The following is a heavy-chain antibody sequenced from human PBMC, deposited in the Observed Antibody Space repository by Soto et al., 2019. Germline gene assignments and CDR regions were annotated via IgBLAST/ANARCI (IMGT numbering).Heavy chain of an antibody. V-gene: IGHV1-69*13. J-gene: IGHJ6*02. D-gene: IGHD6-13*01. CDR2: IIPIVGTG. Sequence: ASVKVSCKASGGSFSSYAISWVRQAPGQGLEWMGGIIPIVGTGNYAQNFQGRVTITADESTSTAYMELSSLRSEDTAMYYCARDLRAAGRPGMDVWGQGTTVTVSS. CDR1: GGSFSSYA. CDR3: ARDLRAAGRPGMDV.